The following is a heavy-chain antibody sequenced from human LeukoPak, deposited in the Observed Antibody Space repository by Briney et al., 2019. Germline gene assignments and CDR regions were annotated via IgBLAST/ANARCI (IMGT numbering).Heavy chain of an antibody. J-gene: IGHJ6*03. CDR2: INPNSGGT. CDR1: GYTFTGYY. Sequence: ASVKVSCKASGYTFTGYYMHWVRQAPGQGLEWMGWINPNSGGTSYAQKFQGRVTMTRDTSISTAYMELSRLRSDDTAVYYCARDYYDSSVGYYYMDVWGKGTTVTVSS. V-gene: IGHV1-2*02. D-gene: IGHD3-22*01. CDR3: ARDYYDSSVGYYYMDV.